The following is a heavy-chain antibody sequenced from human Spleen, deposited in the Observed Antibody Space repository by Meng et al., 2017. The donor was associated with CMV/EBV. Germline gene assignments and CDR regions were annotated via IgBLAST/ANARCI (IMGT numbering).Heavy chain of an antibody. CDR2: INHRGSN. J-gene: IGHJ4*02. CDR1: GGSFSGYN. V-gene: IGHV4-34*01. CDR3: ARSVSYSSSWFGY. Sequence: AVYGGSFSGYNRSWIRQTPGKGLEGSGEINHRGSNNYNTTHKSRVTISVDTSKNQFSLKLSSVTAADTAVYYCARSVSYSSSWFGYWGQGTLVTVSS. D-gene: IGHD6-13*01.